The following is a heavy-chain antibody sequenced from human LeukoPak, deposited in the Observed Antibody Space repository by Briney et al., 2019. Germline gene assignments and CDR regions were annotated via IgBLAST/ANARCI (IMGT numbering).Heavy chain of an antibody. D-gene: IGHD3-22*01. CDR2: IIPIFGTA. CDR3: ARGYDSSGSLLGY. J-gene: IGHJ4*02. Sequence: ASVKVSCKASRGTFSSYAISWVRQAPGQGLEWMGGIIPIFGTANYAQKFQGRVTITADESTSTAYMELSSLRSEDTAVYYCARGYDSSGSLLGYWGQGTLVTVSS. V-gene: IGHV1-69*13. CDR1: RGTFSSYA.